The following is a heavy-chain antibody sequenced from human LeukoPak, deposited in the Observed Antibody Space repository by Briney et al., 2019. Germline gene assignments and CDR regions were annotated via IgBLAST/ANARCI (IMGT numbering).Heavy chain of an antibody. CDR1: RYTLTGYY. D-gene: IGHD5-24*01. Sequence: SVTVSCKASRYTLTGYYMHWLRQAPGPGLEWMGWINPNSGGTNYAQKFQGRVTMTRDTSISTAYMELSRLRSDDTAVYDCARDVEMATMSVSFDYWGQGTLVTVSS. J-gene: IGHJ4*02. CDR2: INPNSGGT. V-gene: IGHV1-2*02. CDR3: ARDVEMATMSVSFDY.